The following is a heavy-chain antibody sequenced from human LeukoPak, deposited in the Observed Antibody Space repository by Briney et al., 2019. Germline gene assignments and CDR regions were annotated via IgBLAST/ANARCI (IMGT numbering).Heavy chain of an antibody. D-gene: IGHD6-13*01. V-gene: IGHV1-2*02. CDR2: INPNSGGT. CDR1: GYTFTGYY. Sequence: GASVKVSCKASGYTFTGYYMHWVRQAPGQGLEWMGWINPNSGGTNYAQKFQGRVTMTRDTSISTAYMELSRLRSDDTAVYYCARVKAAAVTTFDYWGQGTLVTVSS. J-gene: IGHJ4*02. CDR3: ARVKAAAVTTFDY.